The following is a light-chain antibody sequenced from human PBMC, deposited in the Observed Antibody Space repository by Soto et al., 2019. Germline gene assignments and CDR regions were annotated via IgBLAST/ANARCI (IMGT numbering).Light chain of an antibody. Sequence: QSVLTQPASVSGSPGQSITISCTGTSSDVGGYYYVSWYQQHPGTAPKLKIYDVSSRPSGVSDRFSGSKSGNTASLTISGLQAEDEADYYCSSYTSSSTEVFGGGTKLTV. CDR1: SSDVGGYYY. CDR2: DVS. V-gene: IGLV2-14*01. CDR3: SSYTSSSTEV. J-gene: IGLJ3*02.